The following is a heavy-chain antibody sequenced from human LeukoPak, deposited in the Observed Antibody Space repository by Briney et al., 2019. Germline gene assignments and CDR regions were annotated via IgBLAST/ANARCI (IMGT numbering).Heavy chain of an antibody. D-gene: IGHD3-22*01. CDR1: GFTFDDYA. J-gene: IGHJ4*02. Sequence: GGSLRLSCAASGFTFDDYATPWVRQAPGKGLEWVSLISGDGGSTYYADSVKGRFTISRDNSKNSLYLQMNSLRTEDTALYYCAKDMYYDSSGPFDYWGQGTLVTVSS. CDR3: AKDMYYDSSGPFDY. CDR2: ISGDGGST. V-gene: IGHV3-43*02.